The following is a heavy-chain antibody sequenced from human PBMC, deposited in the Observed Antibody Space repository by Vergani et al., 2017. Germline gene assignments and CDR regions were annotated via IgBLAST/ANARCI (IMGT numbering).Heavy chain of an antibody. CDR3: VRRRTSGRFPRGDFQY. V-gene: IGHV5-51*01. CDR2: IYPDDSDV. J-gene: IGHJ1*01. Sequence: EVQLVQSGADVRRPGETLKISCMGSGYPFSTYWIGWVRQMPGKGLEWIGIIYPDDSDVRYNLSFEGHVTISADKSISTAYLQWRGPRASDTAIYYCVRRRTSGRFPRGDFQYWGQGTLVTVSS. CDR1: GYPFSTYW. D-gene: IGHD1-26*01.